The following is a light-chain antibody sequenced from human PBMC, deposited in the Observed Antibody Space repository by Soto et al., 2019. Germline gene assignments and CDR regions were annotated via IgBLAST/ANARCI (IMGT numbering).Light chain of an antibody. V-gene: IGKV1-39*01. CDR1: QSISTY. CDR3: QQSYGIPPVT. CDR2: TAS. J-gene: IGKJ4*01. Sequence: DIQLTQSPSLLSASVGDRVTITWRASQSISTYLNWYQQQPGKAPKLLIYTASSLESGVPSRFSGSGSGTDFTLTISGLQPEDFATYYCQQSYGIPPVTFGGGTKVDIK.